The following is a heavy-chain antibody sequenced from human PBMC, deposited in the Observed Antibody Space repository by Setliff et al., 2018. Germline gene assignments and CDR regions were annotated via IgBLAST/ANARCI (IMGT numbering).Heavy chain of an antibody. D-gene: IGHD6-19*01. CDR2: FDPEDGET. CDR1: GYTLTELS. V-gene: IGHV1-24*01. Sequence: GASVKVSCKVSGYTLTELSRHWVRQAPGKGLEWMGGFDPEDGETIYAQKFQGRVTMTEDTSTDTAYMELSSLRSEDTAVYYCAREEVGRYSSGWYISSDNWFDPWGQGTLVTVSS. CDR3: AREEVGRYSSGWYISSDNWFDP. J-gene: IGHJ5*02.